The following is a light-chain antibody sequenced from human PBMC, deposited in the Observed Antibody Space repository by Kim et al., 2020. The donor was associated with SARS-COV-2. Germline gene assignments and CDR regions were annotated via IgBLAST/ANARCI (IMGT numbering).Light chain of an antibody. CDR2: DSY. V-gene: IGKV3-15*01. Sequence: VSPGERATLSCRASQSVSSNLAWYQQKPGQAPRLLIYDSYTRATGIPARFSGSGSGTEFTLTISSLQTEDFAVYYCQQYNKWPQTFGQGTKVDIK. CDR3: QQYNKWPQT. J-gene: IGKJ1*01. CDR1: QSVSSN.